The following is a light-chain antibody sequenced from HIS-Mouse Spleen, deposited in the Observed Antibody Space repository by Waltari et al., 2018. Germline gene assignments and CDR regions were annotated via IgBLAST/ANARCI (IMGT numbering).Light chain of an antibody. CDR3: QQYYSYPYT. CDR1: QGSSSY. V-gene: IGKV1-8*01. J-gene: IGKJ2*01. Sequence: AIRMTQSPSSLSASTGDRATITCRASQGSSSYLAWYQQKPGKAPKLLIYAASTLQSGVPSMFSGSGSGTEFTLTISCLQSEDFATYYCQQYYSYPYTFGQGTKLEIK. CDR2: AAS.